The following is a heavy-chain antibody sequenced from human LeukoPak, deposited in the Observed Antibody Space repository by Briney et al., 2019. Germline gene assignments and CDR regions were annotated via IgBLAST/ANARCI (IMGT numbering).Heavy chain of an antibody. CDR2: IYSGGST. CDR3: ASDIGSNWFDP. D-gene: IGHD2-15*01. V-gene: IGHV3-53*04. J-gene: IGHJ5*02. Sequence: GGSLRLSCAASGLIVSDNYMSWVRQAPGKGLEWVSVIYSGGSTYYSDSVKGRFTISRHNSKNTLYLQMNSLRAEDTAVYYCASDIGSNWFDPWGQGTLVTVSS. CDR1: GLIVSDNY.